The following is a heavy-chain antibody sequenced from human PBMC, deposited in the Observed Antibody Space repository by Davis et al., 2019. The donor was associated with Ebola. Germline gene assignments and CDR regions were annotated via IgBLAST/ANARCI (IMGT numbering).Heavy chain of an antibody. CDR3: ARRSITGTDWSGGFDL. CDR2: FYYSGTGTT. Sequence: PSETLSLTCSVSGDSITMSHYWDWIRQPPGKGLEWIGTFYYSGTGTTHYTSTLKSRVTISVDPSRPQFSLRLNSVTAAETAVYYCARRSITGTDWSGGFDLWGQGTMVTVSS. V-gene: IGHV4-39*01. CDR1: GDSITMSHY. J-gene: IGHJ3*01. D-gene: IGHD1-7*01.